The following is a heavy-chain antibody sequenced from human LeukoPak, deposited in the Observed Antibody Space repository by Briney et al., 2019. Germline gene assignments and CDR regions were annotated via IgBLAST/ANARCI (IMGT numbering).Heavy chain of an antibody. Sequence: GGSLRLSCAASGFTFSSYGMSWVRQAPGKGLEWVSAISGSGGSTYYADSVKGRFTISRDNSKNTLYLQMNSLRAEDTALYYCARAVAAAGTRGGYFDLWGRGTLVTVSS. CDR2: ISGSGGST. D-gene: IGHD6-13*01. V-gene: IGHV3-23*01. CDR3: ARAVAAAGTRGGYFDL. CDR1: GFTFSSYG. J-gene: IGHJ2*01.